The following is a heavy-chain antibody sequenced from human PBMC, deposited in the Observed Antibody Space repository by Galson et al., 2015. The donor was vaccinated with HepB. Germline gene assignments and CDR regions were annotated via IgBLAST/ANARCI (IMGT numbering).Heavy chain of an antibody. J-gene: IGHJ5*02. D-gene: IGHD6-19*01. Sequence: SLRLSCAASGFTFSGSAMHWVRQASGKGLEWVGRIRSKANSYATAYGASVKGRFTISRDDSKNTAYLQMNSLKTEDTAVYYCTRRVSSGWYNWFDPWGQGTLVTVSS. CDR1: GFTFSGSA. V-gene: IGHV3-73*01. CDR2: IRSKANSYAT. CDR3: TRRVSSGWYNWFDP.